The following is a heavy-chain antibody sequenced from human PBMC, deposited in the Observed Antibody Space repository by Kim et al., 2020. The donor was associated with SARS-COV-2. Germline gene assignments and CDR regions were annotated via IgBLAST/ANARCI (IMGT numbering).Heavy chain of an antibody. V-gene: IGHV1-69*01. D-gene: IGHD3-22*01. J-gene: IGHJ4*02. Sequence: QKFQGRVTITADESTSTAYMELSSLRSEDTAVYYCARGHYDSSGWYYFDYWGQGTLVTVSS. CDR3: ARGHYDSSGWYYFDY.